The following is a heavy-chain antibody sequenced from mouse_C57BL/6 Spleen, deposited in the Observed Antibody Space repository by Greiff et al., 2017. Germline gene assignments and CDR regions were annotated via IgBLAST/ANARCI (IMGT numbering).Heavy chain of an antibody. V-gene: IGHV1-55*01. J-gene: IGHJ4*01. D-gene: IGHD1-1*01. CDR1: GYTFTSYW. CDR2: IYPGSGST. Sequence: QVQLKQPGAELVKPGASVKLSCKASGYTFTSYWITWVKQRPGQGLEWIGDIYPGSGSTNYNEKFKSKATLTVDTASSTAYMQLSSLTSEDSAVYYCASSSTVAPYAMDYWGQGASGTVSS. CDR3: ASSSTVAPYAMDY.